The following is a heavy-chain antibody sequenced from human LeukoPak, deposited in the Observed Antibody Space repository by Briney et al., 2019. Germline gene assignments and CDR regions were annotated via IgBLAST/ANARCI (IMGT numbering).Heavy chain of an antibody. J-gene: IGHJ4*02. V-gene: IGHV1-69*13. CDR2: IIPIFGST. CDR1: GGTFSSYA. Sequence: SVKVSCKASGGTFSSYAISWVRQAPGQGLEWMGGIIPIFGSTNYAQKFQGRVTITADESTSTAYMELSSLRSEDTAVYYCASSAITGTTLLGFFDCWGQGTLVTVSS. CDR3: ASSAITGTTLLGFFDC. D-gene: IGHD1-7*01.